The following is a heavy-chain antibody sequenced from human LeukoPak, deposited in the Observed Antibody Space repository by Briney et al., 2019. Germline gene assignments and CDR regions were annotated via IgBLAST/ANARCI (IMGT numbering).Heavy chain of an antibody. J-gene: IGHJ4*02. D-gene: IGHD1-26*01. CDR2: MSAFNGNT. Sequence: GSAKASSTASGYTFTSYGISRVRQAPGPELEGLGWMSAFNGNTNYAQKLQGRVTMTTHTPTSTAYMELRSLRADDTAVYYCARDLGLWELHDLVYWGQGTLVTVCS. CDR3: ARDLGLWELHDLVY. CDR1: GYTFTSYG. V-gene: IGHV1-18*01.